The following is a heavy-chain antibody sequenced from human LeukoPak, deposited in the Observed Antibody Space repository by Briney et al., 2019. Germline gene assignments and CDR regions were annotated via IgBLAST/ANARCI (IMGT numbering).Heavy chain of an antibody. CDR3: AKDTLPQYYYDSSGYYDY. D-gene: IGHD3-22*01. CDR1: GFTFSSYA. Sequence: GGSLRLSCAASGFTFSSYAMSWVRQAPGKGLEWVSAISGSGGSTYYADSVKGRFTISRDNSKNTLYLQMNSLGAEDTAVYYCAKDTLPQYYYDSSGYYDYWGQGTLVTVSS. CDR2: ISGSGGST. V-gene: IGHV3-23*01. J-gene: IGHJ4*02.